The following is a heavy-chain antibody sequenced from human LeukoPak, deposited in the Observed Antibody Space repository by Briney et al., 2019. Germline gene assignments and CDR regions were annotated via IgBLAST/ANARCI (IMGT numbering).Heavy chain of an antibody. D-gene: IGHD3-22*01. CDR2: IYASGSS. CDR1: GDSLSNYY. J-gene: IGHJ6*03. CDR3: ARCLNTYYYDNSGYSPEHYYMDV. V-gene: IGHV4-4*07. Sequence: SGTLSHTRTLSGDSLSNYYWSWVRQPAGKGLEWMGRIYASGSSNYNPSLKSRITMSVDTSKNQFSLKLSSVTAADTAVYYCARCLNTYYYDNSGYSPEHYYMDVWGKGTTVIVSS.